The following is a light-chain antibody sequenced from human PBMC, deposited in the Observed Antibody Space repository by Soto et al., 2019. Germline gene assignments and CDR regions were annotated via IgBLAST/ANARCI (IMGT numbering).Light chain of an antibody. CDR3: QQYGSSGT. V-gene: IGKV3-20*01. CDR2: GAS. CDR1: PSVTNY. Sequence: EIVLTQSPATLSLSPGERATLSCRASPSVTNYLAWYQQKPGQAPRLVIYGASNRATGIPDRFSGSGSVTDFTLTISRLEPEDFAVYYCQQYGSSGTFGQGTKVDIK. J-gene: IGKJ1*01.